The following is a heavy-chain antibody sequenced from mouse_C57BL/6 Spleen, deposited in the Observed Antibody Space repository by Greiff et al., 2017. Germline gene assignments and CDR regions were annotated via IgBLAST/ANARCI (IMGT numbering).Heavy chain of an antibody. Sequence: EVKLVESGGGLVQPKGSLKLSCAASGFSFNTYAMNWVRQAPGKALEWLGFIRNKANGYTTEYSASVKGRFTISRDNSQSILYLQMNALRAEDSATYYCARAPSYAMDYWGQGTSVTVSS. CDR2: IRNKANGYTT. J-gene: IGHJ4*01. V-gene: IGHV7-3*01. CDR3: ARAPSYAMDY. CDR1: GFSFNTYA.